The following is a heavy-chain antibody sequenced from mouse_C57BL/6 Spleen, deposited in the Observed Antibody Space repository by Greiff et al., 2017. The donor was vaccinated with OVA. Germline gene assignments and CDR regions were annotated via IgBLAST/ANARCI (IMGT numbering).Heavy chain of an antibody. V-gene: IGHV1-55*01. Sequence: QVQLQQPGAELVKPGASVKMSCKASGYTFTSYWITWVKQRPGQGLEWIGDIYPGSGSTNYNEKFKSKATLTVDTSSSTAYMQLSSLPSEDSAVYYCASLYDYDVWFAYWGQGTLVTVSA. J-gene: IGHJ3*01. CDR2: IYPGSGST. D-gene: IGHD2-4*01. CDR3: ASLYDYDVWFAY. CDR1: GYTFTSYW.